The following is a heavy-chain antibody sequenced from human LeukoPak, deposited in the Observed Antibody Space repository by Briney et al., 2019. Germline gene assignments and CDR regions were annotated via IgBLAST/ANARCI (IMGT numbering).Heavy chain of an antibody. D-gene: IGHD6-13*01. CDR1: GFTFSTYW. CDR3: TRDREQEPTYDY. V-gene: IGHV3-74*01. Sequence: GGFLRLSCAASGFTFSTYWMHWVRQVPGKGLVWVARINGDGSITTYADSVKGRFTISRDNAKNALYLQMNSLRAEDTAVYYCTRDREQEPTYDYWGQGALVTVSS. J-gene: IGHJ4*02. CDR2: INGDGSIT.